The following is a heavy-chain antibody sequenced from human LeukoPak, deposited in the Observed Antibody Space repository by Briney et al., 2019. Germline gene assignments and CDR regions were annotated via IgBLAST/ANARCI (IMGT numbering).Heavy chain of an antibody. CDR3: TTIGSGYSVYFDS. D-gene: IGHD5/OR15-5a*01. V-gene: IGHV3-15*01. CDR2: IKSETDGETT. J-gene: IGHJ4*02. CDR1: SHTFSLAW. Sequence: GGSLRLSCAPSSHTFSLAWTSWVRQAPGKGLEWVGRIKSETDGETTDYAAPVKGRFTISRDDSKNTLYLQMNSLKTEDTAVYYCTTIGSGYSVYFDSWGQGTLVTVSS.